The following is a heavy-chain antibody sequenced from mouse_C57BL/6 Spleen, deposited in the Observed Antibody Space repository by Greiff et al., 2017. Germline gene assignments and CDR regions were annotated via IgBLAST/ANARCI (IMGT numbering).Heavy chain of an antibody. CDR2: INPNNGGT. Sequence: EVQLQQSGPELVKPGASVKISCKASGYTFTDYYMNWVKQSHGKSLEWIGDINPNNGGTSYNQKFKGKATLTVDKSSSTAYMELRSLTSEDSAVYYCARPYYGSHFDYWGQGTTLTVSS. V-gene: IGHV1-26*01. CDR3: ARPYYGSHFDY. J-gene: IGHJ2*01. CDR1: GYTFTDYY. D-gene: IGHD1-1*01.